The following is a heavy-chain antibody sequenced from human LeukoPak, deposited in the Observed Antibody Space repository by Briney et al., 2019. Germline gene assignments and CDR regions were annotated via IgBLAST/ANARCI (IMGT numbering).Heavy chain of an antibody. D-gene: IGHD3-22*01. J-gene: IGHJ4*02. CDR3: ARGLDSSAYPLDY. CDR2: INPSRVST. V-gene: IGHV1-46*01. Sequence: ASVKVSCKASEDTFTGYYMHWVRQAPGQGLEWMGIINPSRVSTSYAQKFQGRVTMTRDTSTSTVYMELSSLRSEDTAVYYCARGLDSSAYPLDYWGQGTLVTVSA. CDR1: EDTFTGYY.